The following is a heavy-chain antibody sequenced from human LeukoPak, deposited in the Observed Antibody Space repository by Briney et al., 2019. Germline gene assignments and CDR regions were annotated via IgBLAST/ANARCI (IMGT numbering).Heavy chain of an antibody. CDR3: ARRYYYNLGSFPFDF. Sequence: SETLSLTCAVSGGPFSGYFWSWIRQSSGKGLEWIGEIHNSGTTNYNPSLNSRVTISEDTSKNQFYLNLSSVAAADTAVYYCARRYYYNLGSFPFDFWGQGTLVTVSS. V-gene: IGHV4-34*01. CDR2: IHNSGTT. CDR1: GGPFSGYF. J-gene: IGHJ4*02. D-gene: IGHD3-10*01.